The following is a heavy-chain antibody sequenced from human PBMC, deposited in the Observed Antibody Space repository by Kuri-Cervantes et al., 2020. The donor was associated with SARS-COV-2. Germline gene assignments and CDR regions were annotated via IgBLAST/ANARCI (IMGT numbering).Heavy chain of an antibody. CDR2: IYSGGST. V-gene: IGHV3-53*01. CDR1: GFTVSSNY. CDR3: ARVWRGEIYYYYGMDV. J-gene: IGHJ6*02. D-gene: IGHD3-3*01. Sequence: LSLTCAASGFTVSSNYMSWVHQAPGKGLEWVSVIYSGGSTYYADSVKGRFTISRDNSKNTLYLQMNSLRAEDTAVYYCARVWRGEIYYYYGMDVWGQGTTVTVSS.